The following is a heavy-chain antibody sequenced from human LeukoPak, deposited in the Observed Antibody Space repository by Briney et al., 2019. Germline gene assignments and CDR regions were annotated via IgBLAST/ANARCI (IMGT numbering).Heavy chain of an antibody. CDR3: ARDQVIAARSSYGMDV. CDR2: IIPILGTA. V-gene: IGHV1-69*01. Sequence: SVKVSCKASGGTFSSYAISWVRQAPGQGLEWMGGIIPILGTANYAQKFQGRVAITADESTSTAYMELSSLRSEDTAVYYCARDQVIAARSSYGMDVWGQGTTVTVSS. CDR1: GGTFSSYA. J-gene: IGHJ6*02. D-gene: IGHD6-6*01.